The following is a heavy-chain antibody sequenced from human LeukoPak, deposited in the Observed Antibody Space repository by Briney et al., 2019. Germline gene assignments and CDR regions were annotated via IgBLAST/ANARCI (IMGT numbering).Heavy chain of an antibody. CDR2: IFSGGST. J-gene: IGHJ4*02. CDR1: GFTVSNNY. CDR3: ATRFSYCDYDY. V-gene: IGHV3-53*01. Sequence: GGSLRLSCAASGFTVSNNYMRWVRQAQGRGLEWVSVIFSGGSTYYADSVKGRFTISRDNSKNTLYLQMNSLRVEDTAVYYCATRFSYCDYDYWGQGALVTVSS. D-gene: IGHD4-17*01.